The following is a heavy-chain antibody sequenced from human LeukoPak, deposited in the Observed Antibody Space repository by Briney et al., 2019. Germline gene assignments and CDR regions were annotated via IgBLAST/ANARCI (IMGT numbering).Heavy chain of an antibody. CDR2: IYHSGST. CDR3: ARLGNCSGGTCYSVGFYFDY. J-gene: IGHJ4*02. Sequence: SETLSLTCVVSGYSISSGYYWGRIRQPPGKGLEWIGSIYHSGSTYYNPSLKSRVTISVDTSKNQFSLKLSSVTAADTAVYHCARLGNCSGGTCYSVGFYFDYWGRGALVTVSS. CDR1: GYSISSGYY. V-gene: IGHV4-38-2*01. D-gene: IGHD2-15*01.